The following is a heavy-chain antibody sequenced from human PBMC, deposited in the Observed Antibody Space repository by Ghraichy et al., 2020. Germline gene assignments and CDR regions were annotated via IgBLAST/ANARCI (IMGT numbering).Heavy chain of an antibody. CDR1: GFTFSGYA. J-gene: IGHJ2*01. D-gene: IGHD4-17*01. CDR3: ARGPYGDYVGYWYFDL. CDR2: ITSNGGST. Sequence: GGSLRLSCAASGFTFSGYAMRWVRQAPGKGLEYVSAITSNGGSTYYANSVKGRFTISRDNSKNTLYLQMGSLRAEDMAVYYCARGPYGDYVGYWYFDLWGRGTLVTVSS. V-gene: IGHV3-64*01.